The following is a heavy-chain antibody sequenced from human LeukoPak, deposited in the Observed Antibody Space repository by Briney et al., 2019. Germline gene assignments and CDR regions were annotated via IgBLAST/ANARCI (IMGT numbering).Heavy chain of an antibody. CDR2: ILYDGSQK. Sequence: GGSLRLPCEASGFSFSDYGMHWVRQGPGKGLEWMAFILYDGSQKYYADSVKGRFTVSRDNSKNTVYLQMNSLRTEDTAVYYCVKDQAGGWGQGTLVTVSS. J-gene: IGHJ4*02. CDR1: GFSFSDYG. CDR3: VKDQAGG. D-gene: IGHD6-19*01. V-gene: IGHV3-30*02.